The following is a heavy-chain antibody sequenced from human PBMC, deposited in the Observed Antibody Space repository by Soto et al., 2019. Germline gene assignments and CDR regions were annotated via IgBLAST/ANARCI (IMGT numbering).Heavy chain of an antibody. Sequence: QITLKESGPTLVRPTQTLTLTCTFSGFSLSTSGVGVGWIRQPPGKALEWLALLYWDDDKRYSPSLKSRLTITKDISKNQVVLTMTNVDPVDTATYYCAHSRCGGDCLQSYSSHYYYGMDVWGQGTTVTVAS. J-gene: IGHJ6*02. V-gene: IGHV2-5*02. CDR2: LYWDDDK. CDR3: AHSRCGGDCLQSYSSHYYYGMDV. D-gene: IGHD2-21*02. CDR1: GFSLSTSGVG.